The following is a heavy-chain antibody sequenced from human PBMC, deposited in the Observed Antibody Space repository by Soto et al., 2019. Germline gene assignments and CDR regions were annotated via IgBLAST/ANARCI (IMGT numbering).Heavy chain of an antibody. V-gene: IGHV3-11*01. Sequence: GGSLRLSCAASGFTFSDYYMSWIRQAPGKGLEWVSYISSSGSTIYYADSVKGRFTISRDNSKNSLYLQMNSLRAEDTAVYYCARESAAYDILTGYSPSWEYFQHWGQGTLVTVSS. J-gene: IGHJ1*01. CDR2: ISSSGSTI. CDR1: GFTFSDYY. CDR3: ARESAAYDILTGYSPSWEYFQH. D-gene: IGHD3-9*01.